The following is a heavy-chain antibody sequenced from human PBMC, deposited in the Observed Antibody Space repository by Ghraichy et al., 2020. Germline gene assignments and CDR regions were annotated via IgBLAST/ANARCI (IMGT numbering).Heavy chain of an antibody. CDR2: IKQDGSEK. D-gene: IGHD6-19*01. CDR1: GFTFSSYW. Sequence: LSLTCAASGFTFSSYWMSWVRQAPGKGLEWVANIKQDGSEKYYVDSVKGRFTISRDNAKNSLYLQMNSLRAEDTAVYYCARDIWYSSGWYGDYYYYMDVWGKGTTVTVSS. V-gene: IGHV3-7*01. J-gene: IGHJ6*03. CDR3: ARDIWYSSGWYGDYYYYMDV.